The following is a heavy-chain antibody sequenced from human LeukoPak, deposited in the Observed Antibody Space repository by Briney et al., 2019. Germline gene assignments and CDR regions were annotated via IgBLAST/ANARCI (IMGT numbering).Heavy chain of an antibody. V-gene: IGHV3-21*01. CDR2: ITTSSTYI. D-gene: IGHD3-10*02. CDR3: AELGITMIGGV. Sequence: GGSLRLSCAASGFSFSDYNMNWVRQAPGKALEWVSSITTSSTYIYYGDSVKGRFTISRDNAKNSLYLQMNGLRAEDTTVYYCAELGITMIGGVWGEGTTVTISS. CDR1: GFSFSDYN. J-gene: IGHJ6*04.